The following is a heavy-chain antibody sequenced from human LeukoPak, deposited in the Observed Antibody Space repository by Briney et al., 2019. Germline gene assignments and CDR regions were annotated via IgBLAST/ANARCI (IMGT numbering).Heavy chain of an antibody. CDR1: GFTFSNAW. D-gene: IGHD2-21*02. CDR2: IQSKTDSGTT. CDR3: TTELYCGGDCYPGA. J-gene: IGHJ5*02. V-gene: IGHV3-15*01. Sequence: GGSLRLSCAASGFTFSNAWMSWVRQAPGKGLEWVGRIQSKTDSGTTDYAAPVKGRYTISRDDSKNALYLQMNSLKTDDTAVYYCTTELYCGGDCYPGAWGQGTLVTVSS.